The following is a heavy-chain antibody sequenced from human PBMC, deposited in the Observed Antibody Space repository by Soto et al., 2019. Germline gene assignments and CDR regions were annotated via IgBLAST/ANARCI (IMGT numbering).Heavy chain of an antibody. V-gene: IGHV3-30*03. CDR3: ATVPAAHNYYGMDV. Sequence: GGSLRLSRAASGFTFSSYGMHWVRQAPGKGLEWVAVISYDGSNKYYADSVKGRFTISRDNSKNTLYLQMNSLRAEDTAVYYCATVPAAHNYYGMDVWGQGTTVTVSS. J-gene: IGHJ6*02. D-gene: IGHD2-2*01. CDR2: ISYDGSNK. CDR1: GFTFSSYG.